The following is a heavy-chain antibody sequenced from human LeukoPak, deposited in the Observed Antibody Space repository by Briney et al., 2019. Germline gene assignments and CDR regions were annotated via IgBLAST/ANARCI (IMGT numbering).Heavy chain of an antibody. D-gene: IGHD3-10*01. V-gene: IGHV1-69*05. CDR2: IISIFGTA. Sequence: SVTVSCKASGGTFSSYAISWVRQAPGQGREWMGGIISIFGTANYAQKFQGRVTITTDESTSTAYMELSILRSEDTAVYYRASARGSGRNTDYWGQGTLVTVSS. CDR3: ASARGSGRNTDY. J-gene: IGHJ4*02. CDR1: GGTFSSYA.